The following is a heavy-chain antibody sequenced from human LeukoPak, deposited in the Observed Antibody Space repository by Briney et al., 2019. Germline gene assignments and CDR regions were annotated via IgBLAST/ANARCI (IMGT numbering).Heavy chain of an antibody. D-gene: IGHD3-3*01. CDR1: GGSISTYC. CDR3: ARDRSGNSEYYFDY. Sequence: SETLSLTCTVSGGSISTYCWSWIRQPAEKGLEWIGRIYPSGSTYYNPSLKSRVTISIDKSKNQFSLRLTSVTAADTAVYYCARDRSGNSEYYFDYWGQGSLVTVSS. J-gene: IGHJ4*02. CDR2: IYPSGST. V-gene: IGHV4-4*07.